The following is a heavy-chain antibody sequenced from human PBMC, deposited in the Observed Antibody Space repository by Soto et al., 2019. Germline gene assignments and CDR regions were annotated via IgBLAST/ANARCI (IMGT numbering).Heavy chain of an antibody. D-gene: IGHD6-13*01. CDR1: GGTFSSYA. CDR2: IIPIFGTA. V-gene: IGHV1-69*01. J-gene: IGHJ6*02. CDR3: ARDRRSSSPRGGYYYGMDV. Sequence: QVQLVQSGAEVKKPGSSVKVSCKASGGTFSSYAISWVRQAPGQGLEWMGGIIPIFGTANYGQKFQGRVTITADESTSPAYRERSSLRSEDTAVYYCARDRRSSSPRGGYYYGMDVWGQGTTVTVSS.